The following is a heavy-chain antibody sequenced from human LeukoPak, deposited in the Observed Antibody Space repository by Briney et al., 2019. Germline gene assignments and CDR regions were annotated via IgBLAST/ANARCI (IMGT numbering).Heavy chain of an antibody. CDR2: IGTAGDP. CDR3: ARACSSTSCYEGFDY. Sequence: GGSLRLSCAASGFTFSSYNMHWVRQATGKGLEWVSAIGTAGDPYYPGSVKGRFTTSRENAKNSLYLQMNSLRAGDTAVYYCARACSSTSCYEGFDYWGQGTLVTVSS. CDR1: GFTFSSYN. D-gene: IGHD2-2*01. V-gene: IGHV3-13*05. J-gene: IGHJ4*02.